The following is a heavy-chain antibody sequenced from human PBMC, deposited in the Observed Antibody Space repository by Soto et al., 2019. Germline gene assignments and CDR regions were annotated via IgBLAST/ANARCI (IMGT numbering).Heavy chain of an antibody. J-gene: IGHJ6*02. CDR1: GGTFSSYA. Sequence: QVQLVQSGAEVKKPGSSVKVSCKASGGTFSSYAISWVRQAPGQGLEWMGGIIPIFGTANYAQKLQGRVTITADESTSTAYMELSSLRAEDTAVYYCARPIVGATYYYYYVMDVWGQGTTVTVSS. V-gene: IGHV1-69*12. CDR2: IIPIFGTA. CDR3: ARPIVGATYYYYYVMDV. D-gene: IGHD1-26*01.